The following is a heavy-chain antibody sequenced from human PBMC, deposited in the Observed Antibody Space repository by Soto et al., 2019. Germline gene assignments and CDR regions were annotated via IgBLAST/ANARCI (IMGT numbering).Heavy chain of an antibody. CDR2: SSGSGGST. J-gene: IGHJ4*02. CDR1: GFTFSSYA. D-gene: IGHD3-3*01. Sequence: GSLRLSCAASGFTFSSYAMSWVRQAPRKGMEWVSASSGSGGSTYYADSVKGRFTISTDNSKNTLYLQMNSLRAEDTAVYYCAKVRGTIFGVVITKHFDYWGQGTLVSV. V-gene: IGHV3-23*01. CDR3: AKVRGTIFGVVITKHFDY.